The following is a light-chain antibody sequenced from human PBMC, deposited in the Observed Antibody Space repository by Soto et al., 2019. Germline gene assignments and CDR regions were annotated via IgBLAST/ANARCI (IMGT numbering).Light chain of an antibody. V-gene: IGKV3-20*01. CDR3: QQYGSPTT. Sequence: EIVLTQSPGTLSLSPGERATLSCRASQSVSSSYLAWYQQKPGQAPRLLIYGASSRATGIPDRFSGSGSGTAFTLTISRLEPEDFAVYYCQQYGSPTTFAQGTRREI. CDR1: QSVSSSY. J-gene: IGKJ5*01. CDR2: GAS.